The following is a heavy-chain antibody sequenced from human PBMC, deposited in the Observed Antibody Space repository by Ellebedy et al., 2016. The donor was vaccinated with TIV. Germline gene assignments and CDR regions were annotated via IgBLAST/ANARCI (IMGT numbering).Heavy chain of an antibody. CDR1: GYTFTGHY. CDR2: FDPNNGDT. J-gene: IGHJ5*02. D-gene: IGHD6-13*01. V-gene: IGHV1-2*02. Sequence: ASVKVSCKASGYTFTGHYIHWVRQVPGQGLEWMGWFDPNNGDTNYAQKFQGRVTMTRDTSISTAYMELSRLRSDDTAVYYCARGVYSSSLWFDPWGQGTVVTVSS. CDR3: ARGVYSSSLWFDP.